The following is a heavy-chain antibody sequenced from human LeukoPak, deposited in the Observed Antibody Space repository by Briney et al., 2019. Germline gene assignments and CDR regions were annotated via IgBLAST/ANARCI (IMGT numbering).Heavy chain of an antibody. Sequence: ASVTVSCTASGYTFRNYGISWVRQAPGQGLEWMGWISADNGDTNYAQMLQGRVTMTTDTSTSTAYMELRSLRSDDTAVYYCARSDGLIKWSIYYYYYMDVWGKGTTVTVSS. CDR2: ISADNGDT. D-gene: IGHD2-8*01. J-gene: IGHJ6*03. CDR1: GYTFRNYG. V-gene: IGHV1-18*01. CDR3: ARSDGLIKWSIYYYYYMDV.